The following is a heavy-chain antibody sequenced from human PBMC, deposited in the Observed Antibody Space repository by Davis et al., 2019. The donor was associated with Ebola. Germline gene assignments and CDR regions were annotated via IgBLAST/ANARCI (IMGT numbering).Heavy chain of an antibody. CDR3: ARVGYHSSGYFT. D-gene: IGHD3-22*01. CDR1: GYTFTSYH. CDR2: MNTDSGDK. V-gene: IGHV1-8*02. J-gene: IGHJ5*02. Sequence: ASVKVSCKASGYTFTSYHINWVRQAPGQGLEWVGWMNTDSGDKGYAQQFQGRVTMTRDTSISTAYMELSSLRSEDTAVYYCARVGYHSSGYFTWGLGTLVTVSS.